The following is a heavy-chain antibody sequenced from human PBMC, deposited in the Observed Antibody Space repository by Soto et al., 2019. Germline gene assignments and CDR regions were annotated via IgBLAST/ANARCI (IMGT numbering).Heavy chain of an antibody. CDR1: GFTLSNAW. Sequence: EVQLVESGGGLVKPGGSLRLSCAASGFTLSNAWVSWVRQAPGKGLEWVGRIKNKFEGATTDYAAPVKGRFTISRDNPKNMFDLQRTGLLPFDTAVYSFAPVWNFDSWGQGTLVTV. CDR3: APVWNFDS. D-gene: IGHD1-1*01. V-gene: IGHV3-15*01. CDR2: IKNKFEGATT. J-gene: IGHJ5*01.